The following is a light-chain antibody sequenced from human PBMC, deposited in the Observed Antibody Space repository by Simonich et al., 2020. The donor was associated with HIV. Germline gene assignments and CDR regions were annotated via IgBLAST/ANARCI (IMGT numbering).Light chain of an antibody. CDR1: QSISRY. CDR3: QQSYVTLLT. J-gene: IGKJ4*01. V-gene: IGKV1-39*01. CDR2: TAS. Sequence: DIQMTQSPSSLSASLGDRVTITCRASQSISRYLNWYQQKPGKAPKLRICTASTLQSGVPSRFSGDGSGTDFTLTITSLQPEDFATYYCQQSYVTLLTFGGGTKVEIK.